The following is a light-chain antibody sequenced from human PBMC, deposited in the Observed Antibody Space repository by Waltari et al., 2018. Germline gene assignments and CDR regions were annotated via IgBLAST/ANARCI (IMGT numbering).Light chain of an antibody. CDR2: DDT. V-gene: IGLV3-21*02. CDR1: NIRSQT. J-gene: IGLJ2*01. CDR3: QVWDSSGDHPV. Sequence: SYVLTQPPSVSVAPRQTAKISCAGQNIRSQTVHWYRQKAGQAPVLVIYDDTVRPSGIPDRISGSDTATLTIARVEAGDEADYFCQVWDSSGDHPVFGGGTRLTVL.